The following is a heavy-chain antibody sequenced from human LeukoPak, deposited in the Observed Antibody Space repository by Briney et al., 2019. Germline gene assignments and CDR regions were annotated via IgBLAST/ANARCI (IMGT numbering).Heavy chain of an antibody. D-gene: IGHD3-10*01. CDR1: GYSFTSYW. J-gene: IGHJ4*02. Sequence: TGESLKISCKSSGYSFTSYWIGWVRQMPGKGLEWMGIIYPGDSDTRYSPSFQGQVAISADKSISTAYLQWSSLKASDTAMYYCARRRYYGSGSYAPFDYWGQGTLVTVSS. CDR2: IYPGDSDT. CDR3: ARRRYYGSGSYAPFDY. V-gene: IGHV5-51*01.